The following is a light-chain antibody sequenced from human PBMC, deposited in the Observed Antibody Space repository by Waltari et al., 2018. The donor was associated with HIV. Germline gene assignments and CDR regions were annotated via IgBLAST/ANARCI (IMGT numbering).Light chain of an antibody. CDR1: KLWDKY. V-gene: IGLV3-1*01. Sequence: SYELTQPPSVSVSPGQTASTTCSGDKLWDKYACWYPQKQGHSPVLVIYQYSKRPSGIPERFSGSNSGNTATLTISGTQAMDEADYYCQAWDSSSVVFGGGTKLTVL. CDR3: QAWDSSSVV. J-gene: IGLJ2*01. CDR2: QYS.